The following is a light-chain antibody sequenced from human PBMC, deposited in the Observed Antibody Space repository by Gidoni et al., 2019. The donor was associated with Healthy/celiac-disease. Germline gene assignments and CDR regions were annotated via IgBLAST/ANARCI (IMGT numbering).Light chain of an antibody. CDR3: QQRSNWPFSLT. Sequence: EIVLTQSPATLSLSPGERATLSCRASQSVSSYLAWYQQNPGQAPRLLIYDASNRATGIPARFSGSGSGTYFTLTISSLEPEDFAVYYCQQRSNWPFSLTFGGGTKVEI. CDR2: DAS. CDR1: QSVSSY. V-gene: IGKV3-11*01. J-gene: IGKJ4*01.